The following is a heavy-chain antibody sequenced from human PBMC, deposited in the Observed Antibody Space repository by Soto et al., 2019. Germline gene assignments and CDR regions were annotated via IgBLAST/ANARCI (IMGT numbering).Heavy chain of an antibody. D-gene: IGHD4-17*01. Sequence: VVSQSLSCPVSGFPFNTYGMSLVRPAPGKGLEWVSAITDSGGSTYYADSVKGRFTISRDNSKNTVYLQMNSLRAEDTAVYYCAKAATVVTLYDFDHGGPGTLGTV. CDR2: ITDSGGST. J-gene: IGHJ4*02. CDR1: GFPFNTYG. V-gene: IGHV3-23*01. CDR3: AKAATVVTLYDFDH.